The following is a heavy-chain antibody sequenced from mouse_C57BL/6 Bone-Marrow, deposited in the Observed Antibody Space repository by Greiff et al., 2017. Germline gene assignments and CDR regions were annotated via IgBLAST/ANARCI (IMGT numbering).Heavy chain of an antibody. CDR2: IYPRSGNT. V-gene: IGHV1-81*01. CDR3: VLGRERRRGAMDY. Sequence: VQLQQSGAELARPGASVKLSCTASGYTFTSYGISWVKQRTGQGLEWIGEIYPRSGNTYYNEKFTGKATLTAATSSSPAYLELRSLTSEDSAVYFCVLGRERRRGAMDYWGQGTSVTVSS. CDR1: GYTFTSYG. J-gene: IGHJ4*01. D-gene: IGHD3-3*01.